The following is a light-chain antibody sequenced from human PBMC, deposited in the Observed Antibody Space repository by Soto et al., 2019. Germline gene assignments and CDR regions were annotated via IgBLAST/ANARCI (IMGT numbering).Light chain of an antibody. V-gene: IGLV2-8*01. CDR2: DVT. Sequence: QSVLTQSPSASGSPGESVTISCTGTSSDIGGYNSVSWYQQHPGKAPKVMIYDVTKRPSGVPDRFSGSKSGNTASLTVSALHAEDEADYYCSSFPEGNKLVSGTGTKV. CDR3: SSFPEGNKLV. J-gene: IGLJ1*01. CDR1: SSDIGGYNS.